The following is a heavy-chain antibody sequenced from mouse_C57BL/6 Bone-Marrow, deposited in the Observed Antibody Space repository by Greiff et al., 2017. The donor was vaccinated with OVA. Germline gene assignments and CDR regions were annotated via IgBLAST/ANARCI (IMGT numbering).Heavy chain of an antibody. J-gene: IGHJ2*01. CDR3: ARAERLRDYFDY. V-gene: IGHV1-76*01. CDR1: GYTFTDYY. CDR2: IYPGSGNI. Sequence: VKLQEPGAELVRPGASVKLSCKASGYTFTDYYISWVKQRPGQGLEWIARIYPGSGNIYYNEKFKGKATLTVEKSSSTAYMQLSSLTSEDSAVYCCARAERLRDYFDYWGQGTTLTVSS. D-gene: IGHD2-2*01.